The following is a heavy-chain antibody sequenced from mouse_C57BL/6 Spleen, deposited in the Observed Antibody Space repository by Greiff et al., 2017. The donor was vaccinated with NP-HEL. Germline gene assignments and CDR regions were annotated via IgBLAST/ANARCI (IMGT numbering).Heavy chain of an antibody. CDR3: ARPTGAAFAY. D-gene: IGHD1-1*01. CDR2: IDPSDSYT. J-gene: IGHJ3*01. V-gene: IGHV1-69*01. Sequence: QVQLQQPGAELVMPGASVKLSCKASGYTFTSYWMHWVKQRPGQGLEWIGEIDPSDSYTNYNQKFKGKSTLTVDKSSSTAYMQLSSLTSEDSAVYYCARPTGAAFAYWGQGTLVTVSA. CDR1: GYTFTSYW.